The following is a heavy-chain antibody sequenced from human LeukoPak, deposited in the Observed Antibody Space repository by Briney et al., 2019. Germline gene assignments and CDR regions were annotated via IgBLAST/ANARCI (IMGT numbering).Heavy chain of an antibody. CDR1: GFSLSTDEVG. CDR2: HYWNDHK. CDR3: AYQVYSSGWHPFAY. J-gene: IGHJ4*02. Sequence: ESGPPLVEPTQTLTLTCTFSGFSLSTDEVGVGWIRQPPGRALEWRAHHYWNDHKFYSPSPQSRLTNTMDTSKNQVALTMTNVDPVDTATYYCAYQVYSSGWHPFAYWGQGILVTVAS. D-gene: IGHD6-25*01. V-gene: IGHV2-5*01.